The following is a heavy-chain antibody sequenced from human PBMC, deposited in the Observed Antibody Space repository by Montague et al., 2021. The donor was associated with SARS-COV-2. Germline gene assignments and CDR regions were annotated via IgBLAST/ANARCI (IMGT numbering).Heavy chain of an antibody. CDR3: ARARNTRFIANCVNYFEV. CDR1: GGSISSYY. V-gene: IGHV4-59*01. CDR2: VHYTGST. J-gene: IGHJ4*02. Sequence: SETLSLTCEVSGGSISSYYWSWIRQSPGKGLEWIGYVHYTGSTKYNPSLKTRVTLSLDTPKKHCSLKLKSVTAADTAVYYCARARNTRFIANCVNYFEVWGLGALVTVSS. D-gene: IGHD1-1*01.